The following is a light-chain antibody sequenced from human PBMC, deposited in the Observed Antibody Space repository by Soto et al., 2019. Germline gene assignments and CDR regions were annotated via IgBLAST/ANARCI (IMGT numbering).Light chain of an antibody. CDR2: EVS. CDR3: MQGTHWPWT. Sequence: DVVMTQSPLSLPVTLGQPASISCRSSQSLIHSDGNTYLNWFHQRPGQSPRRLIYEVSDRDFGVPDRFSGSGSGTDFTLKISRVEAEDVGVYYCMQGTHWPWTFGQGTEVEIK. J-gene: IGKJ1*01. V-gene: IGKV2-30*02. CDR1: QSLIHSDGNTY.